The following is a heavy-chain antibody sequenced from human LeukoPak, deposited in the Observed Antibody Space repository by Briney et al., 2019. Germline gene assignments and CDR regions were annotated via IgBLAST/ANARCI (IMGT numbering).Heavy chain of an antibody. J-gene: IGHJ4*02. CDR3: VRRGLDGSYLDY. Sequence: SGPTLLHPTQTLTLTFTFSRFSLTSSGVGVGWIRQPPGKALEWLTLIYWNDEKHYSPSLRTRLTITEDTSHNQVVLTLTNVDPVDTATYYCVRRGLDGSYLDYWGQGTLVTVSS. D-gene: IGHD1-26*01. CDR2: IYWNDEK. CDR1: RFSLTSSGVG. V-gene: IGHV2-5*01.